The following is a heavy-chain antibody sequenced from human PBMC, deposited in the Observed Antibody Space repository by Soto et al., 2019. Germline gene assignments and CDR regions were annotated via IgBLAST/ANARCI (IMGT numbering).Heavy chain of an antibody. CDR1: GFTFSSCA. V-gene: IGHV3-23*01. CDR3: AKGRSYHYYYGVEV. CDR2: IIDSGAST. Sequence: PGGSLRLSCAASGFTFSSCAMGWVRQAPGKGLEWVSDIIDSGASTYYADSVKGRFTISRDNSKSTLYLQMNSLRAEDTALYYCAKGRSYHYYYGVEVWGQGTTVTVSS. J-gene: IGHJ6*02.